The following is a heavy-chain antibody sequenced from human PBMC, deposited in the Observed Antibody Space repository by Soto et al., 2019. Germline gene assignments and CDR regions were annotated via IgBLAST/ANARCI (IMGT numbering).Heavy chain of an antibody. CDR2: ISGSGGST. CDR3: AKARQGYCTNGVCERDFDY. D-gene: IGHD2-8*01. CDR1: GFTFSSYA. Sequence: GGSLRLSCAASGFTFSSYAMSWVRQAPGKGLEWVSAISGSGGSTYYADSVKGRFTISRDNSKNTLYLQMNSLRAEDTAVYYCAKARQGYCTNGVCERDFDYWGQGTLVTVSS. J-gene: IGHJ4*02. V-gene: IGHV3-23*01.